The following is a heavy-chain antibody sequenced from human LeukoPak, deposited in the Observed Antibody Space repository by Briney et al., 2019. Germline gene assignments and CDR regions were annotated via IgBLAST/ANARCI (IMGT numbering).Heavy chain of an antibody. CDR3: ARGYGDNSGAFDI. CDR1: GGSISSGGYY. V-gene: IGHV4-30-2*01. J-gene: IGHJ3*02. D-gene: IGHD4-23*01. Sequence: QVQLQESGPGLVKPTQTLSLTCTVSGGSISSGGYYWSWIRQPPGKGLEWIGYIYYSGRTYYNPSLKSRVTISLDRSKNQFSLKLSSVTAADTAVYFCARGYGDNSGAFDIWGQGTLVTVSS. CDR2: IYYSGRT.